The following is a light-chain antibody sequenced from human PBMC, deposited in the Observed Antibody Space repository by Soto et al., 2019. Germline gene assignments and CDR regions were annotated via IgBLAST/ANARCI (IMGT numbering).Light chain of an antibody. Sequence: QLVLTQSPSASASLGASVKLTCTLSSGHSSYAIAWYQKQPGKGPRYLMDLNNDGSHTKGDGIPDRFSGSSSGAERYLTISSLQSEDEADYYCQTWGTGIQVFGGGTKLTVL. J-gene: IGLJ2*01. CDR2: LNNDGSH. V-gene: IGLV4-69*01. CDR1: SGHSSYA. CDR3: QTWGTGIQV.